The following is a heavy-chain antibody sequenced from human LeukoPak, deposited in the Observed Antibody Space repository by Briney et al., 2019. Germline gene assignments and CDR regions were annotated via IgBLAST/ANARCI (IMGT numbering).Heavy chain of an antibody. Sequence: GGSLRLSCAASEFTFNSYAMSWVRQAPGKGLEWVSAISGSGGDTYYADSVKGRFTISRDNAKSTLYLQMNSLRAEDTALYYCAKDTLLLLYWGQGTLVTVSS. D-gene: IGHD3-22*01. CDR1: EFTFNSYA. J-gene: IGHJ4*02. CDR3: AKDTLLLLY. V-gene: IGHV3-23*01. CDR2: ISGSGGDT.